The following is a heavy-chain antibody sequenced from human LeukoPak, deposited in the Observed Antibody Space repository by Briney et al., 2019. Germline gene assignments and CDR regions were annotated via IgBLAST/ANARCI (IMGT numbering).Heavy chain of an antibody. CDR2: IIPIFGTA. V-gene: IGHV1-69*13. CDR3: ARAPRSMRYDFWSGSGYFDY. J-gene: IGHJ4*02. CDR1: GGTFSSYA. Sequence: ASVKVSCKASGGTFSSYAISWVRQAPGQGLEWMGGIIPIFGTANYAQKFQGRVTITADESTSTAYMELSSLRSEDTAVYYCARAPRSMRYDFWSGSGYFDYWGQGTLVTVSS. D-gene: IGHD3-3*01.